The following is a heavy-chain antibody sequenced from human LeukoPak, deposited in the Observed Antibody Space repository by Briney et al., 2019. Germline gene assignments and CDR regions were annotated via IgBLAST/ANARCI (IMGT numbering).Heavy chain of an antibody. CDR1: GYSISSGYY. Sequence: PSETLSLTCTVSGYSISSGYYWGWIRQPPGKGLESSGSISHSGSTYYNPSLKSRVTISVDTSKNQFSLKLSSVTAADTAVYYCARGTGPYYDFWSGYYEFYYFDYWGQGTLVTVSS. CDR2: ISHSGST. J-gene: IGHJ4*02. V-gene: IGHV4-38-2*02. D-gene: IGHD3-3*01. CDR3: ARGTGPYYDFWSGYYEFYYFDY.